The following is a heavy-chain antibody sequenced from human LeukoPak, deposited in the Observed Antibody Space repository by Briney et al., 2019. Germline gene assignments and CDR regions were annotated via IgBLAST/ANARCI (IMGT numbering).Heavy chain of an antibody. Sequence: GGSLRLSXEASGFTFSYYTMNWVRQAPGKGLEWVSSITSSSYIYYADSVKGRFTISRDNAKNSLYLQMNSLRAEDTAVYYCARDLLRYCNDISCYGPSVVWGKGTTVTVSS. V-gene: IGHV3-21*01. D-gene: IGHD2-2*01. CDR2: ITSSSYI. J-gene: IGHJ6*04. CDR3: ARDLLRYCNDISCYGPSVV. CDR1: GFTFSYYT.